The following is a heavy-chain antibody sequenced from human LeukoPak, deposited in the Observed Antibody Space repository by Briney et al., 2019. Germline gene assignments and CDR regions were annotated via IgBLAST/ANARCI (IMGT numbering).Heavy chain of an antibody. J-gene: IGHJ5*02. D-gene: IGHD3-3*02. Sequence: SETLSLTCTVSGGSISSGGYYWSWIRQHPGKGMEWIGYIYYSGSTYYNPSLKSRVTISVDTSKNQFSLKLSSVTAADTAVYYCARAAFVVAKESSSPSVDPWDQGTLVTVSS. V-gene: IGHV4-31*03. CDR2: IYYSGST. CDR3: ARAAFVVAKESSSPSVDP. CDR1: GGSISSGGYY.